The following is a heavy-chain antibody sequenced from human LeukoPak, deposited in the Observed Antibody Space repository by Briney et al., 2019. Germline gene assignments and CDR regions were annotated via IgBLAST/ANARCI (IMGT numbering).Heavy chain of an antibody. CDR1: GGSISSGGYY. J-gene: IGHJ3*02. CDR2: IYYSGST. D-gene: IGHD2-15*01. CDR3: ASRQISGLDAFDI. V-gene: IGHV4-31*03. Sequence: PSQTLSLTCTVSGGSISSGGYYWSWIRQHPGKGLEWIGYIYYSGSTYYNPSLKSRVTTSVDTSKNQFSLKLSSVTAADTAVYYCASRQISGLDAFDIWGQGTMVTVSS.